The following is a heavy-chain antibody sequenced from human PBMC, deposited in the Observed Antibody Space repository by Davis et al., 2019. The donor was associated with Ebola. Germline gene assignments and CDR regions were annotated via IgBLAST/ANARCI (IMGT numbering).Heavy chain of an antibody. J-gene: IGHJ6*02. D-gene: IGHD3-22*01. Sequence: AASVKVSCKASGYSFTGNYVQWVRQAPGQGLEWMGRINPNSGGTNYAQKFQGRVTMTRDTSISTVYMELSRLRSDDTAVYYCARGGMTMMVVPRDYYYGLDVWGQGTTVTVSS. CDR2: INPNSGGT. V-gene: IGHV1-2*06. CDR3: ARGGMTMMVVPRDYYYGLDV. CDR1: GYSFTGNY.